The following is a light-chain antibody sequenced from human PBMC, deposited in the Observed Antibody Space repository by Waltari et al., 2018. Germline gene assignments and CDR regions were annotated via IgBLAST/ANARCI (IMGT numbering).Light chain of an antibody. J-gene: IGKJ4*01. CDR2: GAS. Sequence: EIVLTQSPGTLSVSPGERVTVSCRASQTITDSWLTWYHQKPGQAPRLLIYGASNRSPGIPDRFSGSGSGTDFTLAISRLEPEDSAVYYCQQYDGSVVTFGGGTKVEIK. CDR3: QQYDGSVVT. CDR1: QTITDSW. V-gene: IGKV3-20*01.